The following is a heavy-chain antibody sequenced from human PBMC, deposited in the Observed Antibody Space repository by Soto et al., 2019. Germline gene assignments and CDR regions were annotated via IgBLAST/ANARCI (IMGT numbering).Heavy chain of an antibody. CDR1: GFTFSNAW. D-gene: IGHD3-22*01. V-gene: IGHV3-15*01. Sequence: EVQLVESGGGLVKPGGSLRLSCAASGFTFSNAWMSWVRQAPGKGLERVGRIKSKTDGGTTDYAAPVKGRFTISRDDSKNTLYLQMNSLKTEDTAVYYCTTDRADDSSGFPTYYFDYWGQGTLVTVSS. CDR2: IKSKTDGGTT. CDR3: TTDRADDSSGFPTYYFDY. J-gene: IGHJ4*02.